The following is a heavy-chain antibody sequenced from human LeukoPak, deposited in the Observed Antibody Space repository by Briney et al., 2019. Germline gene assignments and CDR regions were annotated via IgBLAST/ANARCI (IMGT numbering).Heavy chain of an antibody. CDR2: ISGSGGST. J-gene: IGHJ3*02. Sequence: SGGSLRLSCAAYGFTFSSYAMSWVRQAPGKGLEWVSAISGSGGSTYYADSVKGRFTISRDNSKNTLYLQMSSLRAEDTAVYYCARSGYGVAFDIWGQGTMVTVSS. V-gene: IGHV3-23*01. CDR3: ARSGYGVAFDI. CDR1: GFTFSSYA. D-gene: IGHD5-12*01.